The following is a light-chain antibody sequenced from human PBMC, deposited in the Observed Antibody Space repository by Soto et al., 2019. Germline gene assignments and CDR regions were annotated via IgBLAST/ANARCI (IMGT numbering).Light chain of an antibody. V-gene: IGKV1-39*01. Sequence: DIQMTQSPSSLSASVGDRVTITCRASQTISTYLNWYQQRPGKAPKLLISDTSNLQSGVPARFRGSGSGTDYTLTISGLQPEDFATYYCQQTFNTPTFGQGTRVEIK. CDR3: QQTFNTPT. CDR2: DTS. J-gene: IGKJ1*01. CDR1: QTISTY.